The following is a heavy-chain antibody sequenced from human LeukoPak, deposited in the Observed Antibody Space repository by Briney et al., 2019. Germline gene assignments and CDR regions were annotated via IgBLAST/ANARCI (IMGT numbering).Heavy chain of an antibody. Sequence: KSSETLSLTCTVSGGSISSYYWSWIRQPPGKGLEWIGYIYYSGSTNYNPSLKSRVTISVDTSKNQFSLKLSSVTAADTAVYYCAAVVRKYFQHWGQSTLVTVSS. D-gene: IGHD2-2*01. J-gene: IGHJ1*01. CDR3: AAVVRKYFQH. V-gene: IGHV4-59*01. CDR1: GGSISSYY. CDR2: IYYSGST.